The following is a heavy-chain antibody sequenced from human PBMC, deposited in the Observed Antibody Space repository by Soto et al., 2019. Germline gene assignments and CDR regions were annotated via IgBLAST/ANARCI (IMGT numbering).Heavy chain of an antibody. D-gene: IGHD3-10*01. CDR3: ARVRTTLDFYYYYMDV. Sequence: SETLSLTCTVSGDSISDDYWTWIRQPPGKALEWIGYVYYSGSTSYNPSFKSRVTIAVDTSKTQFSLKLNSVTAADTAVHYCARVRTTLDFYYYYMDVWGIGTTVTVSS. J-gene: IGHJ6*03. CDR1: GDSISDDY. CDR2: VYYSGST. V-gene: IGHV4-59*08.